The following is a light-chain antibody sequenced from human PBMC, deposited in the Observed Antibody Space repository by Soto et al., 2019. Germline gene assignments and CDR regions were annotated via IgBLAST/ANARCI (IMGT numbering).Light chain of an antibody. J-gene: IGKJ1*01. CDR3: QQYNNWWT. CDR2: GAS. V-gene: IGKV3-15*01. Sequence: EIVMTQSPATLYVSPGERANLSCRASQSVSNNLAWYQKKPGQAPRLLIYGASTRATGIPARFSGSVSGTEFTITISSLQSEDFAFYYCQQYNNWWTFGQGTRVDIK. CDR1: QSVSNN.